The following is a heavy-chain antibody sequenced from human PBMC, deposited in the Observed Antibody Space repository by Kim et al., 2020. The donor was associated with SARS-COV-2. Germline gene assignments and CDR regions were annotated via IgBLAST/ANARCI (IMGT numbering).Heavy chain of an antibody. Sequence: GGSLRLSCAASGFTFDDYAMHWVRQAPGKGLEWVSGISWNSGSIGYADSVKGRFTISRDNAKNSLYLQMNSLRAEDTALYYCAKDKSLVTNYYYGMDVWG. CDR2: ISWNSGSI. J-gene: IGHJ6*01. V-gene: IGHV3-9*01. CDR1: GFTFDDYA. D-gene: IGHD3-9*01. CDR3: AKDKSLVTNYYYGMDV.